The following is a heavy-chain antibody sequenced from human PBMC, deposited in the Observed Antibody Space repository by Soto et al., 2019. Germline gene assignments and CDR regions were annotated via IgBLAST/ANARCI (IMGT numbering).Heavy chain of an antibody. V-gene: IGHV1-18*01. D-gene: IGHD3-3*01. J-gene: IGHJ4*02. CDR3: AGLEAQYYFDY. CDR1: GYTFTSYG. CDR2: ISAYNGNT. Sequence: QVQLVQSGAEVKKPGASVKVSCKASGYTFTSYGISWVRQAPGQGLEWMGWISAYNGNTNYAQKLQGRVTMTTDTSTSTAYMELRSPRTDDTALYYRAGLEAQYYFDYRGQGTLVTVSS.